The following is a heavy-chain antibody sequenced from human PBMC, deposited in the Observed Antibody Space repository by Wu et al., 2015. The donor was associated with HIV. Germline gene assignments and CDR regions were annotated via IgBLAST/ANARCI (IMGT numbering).Heavy chain of an antibody. J-gene: IGHJ6*02. Sequence: KKRRSSVSLCKALEATFSSYAISWVATGPSDKGLSGWEGVIPIFGTANYAQKFQGRVTITTDESTSTAYMELSSLRSEDTAVYYCARDTMSVFGELLSSGMDVWGQGTTVTVSS. D-gene: IGHD3-10*01. CDR1: EATFSSYA. V-gene: IGHV1-69*05. CDR3: ARDTMSVFGELLSSGMDV. CDR2: VIPIFGTA.